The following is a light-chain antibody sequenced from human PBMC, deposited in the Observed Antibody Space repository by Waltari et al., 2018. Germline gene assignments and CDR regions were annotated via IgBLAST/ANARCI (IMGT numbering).Light chain of an antibody. CDR3: CSYAGSYTFV. CDR2: DVV. Sequence: QSALTQPRSVSGSPGQSVTISCSGTSSDVGTYNFVSWYQQHPGNAPKLLIYDVVKRPSGVPDRSAGSKSGNTAALTIAVLHTEDEADYYCCSYAGSYTFVFGGGTQLTVL. V-gene: IGLV2-11*01. J-gene: IGLJ7*01. CDR1: SSDVGTYNF.